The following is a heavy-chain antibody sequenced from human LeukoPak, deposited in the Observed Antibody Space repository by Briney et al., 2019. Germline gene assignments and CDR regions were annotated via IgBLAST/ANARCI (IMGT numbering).Heavy chain of an antibody. J-gene: IGHJ4*02. V-gene: IGHV4-59*01. CDR1: GGSISSYY. CDR3: ASGTYYYFDF. D-gene: IGHD6-13*01. CDR2: IYYSGDT. Sequence: PSGTLSLTCTVSGGSISSYYWSWIRQPPGKGLEWIGYIYYSGDTNYNPSLKSRVTTSVDTSKNQFSLKLNSATAADTAVYYCASGTYYYFDFWGQGALVTVSS.